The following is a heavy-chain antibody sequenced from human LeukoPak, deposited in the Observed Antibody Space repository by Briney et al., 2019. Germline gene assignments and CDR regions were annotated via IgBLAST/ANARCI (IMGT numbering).Heavy chain of an antibody. CDR2: INHSGST. V-gene: IGHV4-34*01. J-gene: IGHJ5*02. CDR3: ASSGRWLQLHRWFDP. CDR1: GGSFSGYY. D-gene: IGHD5-24*01. Sequence: SETLSLTCAVYGGSFSGYYWSWIRQPPGKGLEWIGEINHSGSTNYNPSLKSRVTISVDTSKNQFSLKLSSVTAADTAVYYCASSGRWLQLHRWFDPWGQGTLVTVSS.